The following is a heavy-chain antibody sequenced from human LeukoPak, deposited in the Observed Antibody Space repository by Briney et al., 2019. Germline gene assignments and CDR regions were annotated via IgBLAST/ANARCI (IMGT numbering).Heavy chain of an antibody. CDR1: GDSLSKYY. J-gene: IGHJ2*01. V-gene: IGHV4-59*01. CDR2: IYYTGST. CDR3: ARVPDLGYCSSKNCHPNWYFDL. D-gene: IGHD2-2*01. Sequence: SETLSLTSIVSGDSLSKYYWSWIRQPPGKGLEWIGYIYYTGSTNYNPSLMSRVTISIDTSMNQFSLKLTSVTAADTAVYYCARVPDLGYCSSKNCHPNWYFDLWGRGTLASVSS.